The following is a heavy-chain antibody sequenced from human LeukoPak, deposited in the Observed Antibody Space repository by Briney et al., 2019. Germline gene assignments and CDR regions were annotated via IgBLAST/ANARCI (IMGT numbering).Heavy chain of an antibody. D-gene: IGHD6-13*01. Sequence: GGSLRLSCAAPGFTFSSYAMMWVRQAPGKGLEWVSTVSGSGGGTYYADSVKGRFTISRDNSKNTLYLQMNSLRGEDTAVYYCAKGAAAGQVDWFDPWGQGTLVTVSS. CDR2: VSGSGGGT. V-gene: IGHV3-23*01. CDR1: GFTFSSYA. J-gene: IGHJ5*02. CDR3: AKGAAAGQVDWFDP.